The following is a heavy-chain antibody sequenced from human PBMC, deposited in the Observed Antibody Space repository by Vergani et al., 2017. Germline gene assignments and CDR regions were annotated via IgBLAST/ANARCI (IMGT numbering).Heavy chain of an antibody. Sequence: EVQLLESGGGLAQPGGSLRLSCSTSGFAFGEYAINWVRQTPGKGLEWLGFIRSKTYGETTKYAESVKGRFSILRDDTKRIAYLHMNNLKTEDTGVYYCGRTGFRWGRGTRVTVSS. V-gene: IGHV3-49*04. D-gene: IGHD3-10*01. J-gene: IGHJ4*02. CDR1: GFAFGEYA. CDR3: GRTGFR. CDR2: IRSKTYGETT.